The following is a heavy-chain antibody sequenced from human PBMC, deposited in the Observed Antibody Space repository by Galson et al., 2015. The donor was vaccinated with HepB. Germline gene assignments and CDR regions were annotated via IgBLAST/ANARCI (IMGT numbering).Heavy chain of an antibody. CDR2: ISYDGHQK. Sequence: SLRLSCAASGMSLSSSGMHWVRQAPGKGLEWVAVISYDGHQKYYVDPVKGRFIISRDNSKNTLYLEMNSLKTEDTALYYCANERGSSRSPGYWGQGTLVSVSS. J-gene: IGHJ4*02. CDR3: ANERGSSRSPGY. CDR1: GMSLSSSG. V-gene: IGHV3-30*18. D-gene: IGHD3-10*01.